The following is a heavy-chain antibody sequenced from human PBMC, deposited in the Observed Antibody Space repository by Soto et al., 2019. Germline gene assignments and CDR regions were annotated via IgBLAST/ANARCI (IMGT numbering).Heavy chain of an antibody. V-gene: IGHV1-46*03. D-gene: IGHD2-2*01. J-gene: IGHJ3*02. Sequence: ASVKVSCKASGYTFTSYYMHWVRQAPGQGLERMGIINPSGGSTSYAQKFQGRVTMTRDTSTSTVYMELSSLRSEDTAVYYCASSYCSSTSCEPSGAFDIWGQGTMVTVSS. CDR1: GYTFTSYY. CDR2: INPSGGST. CDR3: ASSYCSSTSCEPSGAFDI.